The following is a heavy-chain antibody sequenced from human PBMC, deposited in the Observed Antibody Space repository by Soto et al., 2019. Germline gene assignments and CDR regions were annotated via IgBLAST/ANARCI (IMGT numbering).Heavy chain of an antibody. J-gene: IGHJ4*02. CDR1: GFTFSSYG. CDR2: ISYDGNNK. V-gene: IGHV3-30*18. D-gene: IGHD2-15*01. Sequence: GGSLRLSCAASGFTFSSYGMHWVRQAPGKGLEWVAVISYDGNNKYYADSVKGRFTFSRDNSKNTLYLQMNSLRAEDTAVYYCAKDGGYCSGGSCYDYWGQGALVTSP. CDR3: AKDGGYCSGGSCYDY.